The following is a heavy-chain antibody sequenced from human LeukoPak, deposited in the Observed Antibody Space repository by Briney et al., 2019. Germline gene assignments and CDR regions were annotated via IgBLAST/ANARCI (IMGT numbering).Heavy chain of an antibody. CDR1: GFTFNSYE. J-gene: IGHJ6*03. V-gene: IGHV3-48*03. CDR2: ISSSGSTT. CDR3: ARSASSWYPYYYYYYMDV. Sequence: GGSLRLSCAASGFTFNSYEMNWVRQAPGKGLEWISYISSSGSTTYYADSVKGRFTISRDNAKNSLYLQMNSLRAEDTAVYYCARSASSWYPYYYYYYMDVWGKGTTVTVSS. D-gene: IGHD6-13*01.